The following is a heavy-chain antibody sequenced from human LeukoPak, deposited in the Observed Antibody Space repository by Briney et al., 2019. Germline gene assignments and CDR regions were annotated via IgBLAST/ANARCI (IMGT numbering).Heavy chain of an antibody. J-gene: IGHJ6*02. D-gene: IGHD2-15*01. CDR2: IYTSGST. CDR3: ARDFSGIYQVYFDYGMDV. Sequence: SQTLSLTYTVSGGSISSGSYYWSWIRQPAGKGLEWIGRIYTSGSTNYNPSLKSRVTISVDTSKNQFSLKLSSVTAADTAVYYCARDFSGIYQVYFDYGMDVWGQGTTVTVSS. CDR1: GGSISSGSYY. V-gene: IGHV4-61*02.